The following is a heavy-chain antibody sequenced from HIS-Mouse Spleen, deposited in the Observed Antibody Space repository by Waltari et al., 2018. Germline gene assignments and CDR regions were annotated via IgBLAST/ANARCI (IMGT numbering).Heavy chain of an antibody. V-gene: IGHV3-23*04. CDR3: SPFPPPLLPPPFDY. CDR2: NSGSSGSH. Sequence: EGEGGERGGGGGEAGGSLRLSCAAAGFTFSSYAMSWVRQAPGKGLGCLTANSGSSGSHSTGSSLTDRVPVSGPPSPTTRFLPMHLLSSSFSSFSSFSPFPPPLLPPPFDYWGQGTLVTVSS. J-gene: IGHJ4*02. CDR1: GFTFSSYA.